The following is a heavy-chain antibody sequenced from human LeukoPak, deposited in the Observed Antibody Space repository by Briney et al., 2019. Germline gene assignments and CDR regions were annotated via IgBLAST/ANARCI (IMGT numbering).Heavy chain of an antibody. CDR1: GFTFSSYG. V-gene: IGHV3-30*18. CDR3: AKGGGGWLQLMSLDY. CDR2: ISYDGSNK. J-gene: IGHJ4*02. Sequence: PGRSLRLSCADSGFTFSSYGMHWVRQAPGKGLEWVAVISYDGSNKYYADSVKGRFTISRDNSKNTLYLQMNSLRAEDTAVYYCAKGGGGWLQLMSLDYWGQGTLVTVSS. D-gene: IGHD5-24*01.